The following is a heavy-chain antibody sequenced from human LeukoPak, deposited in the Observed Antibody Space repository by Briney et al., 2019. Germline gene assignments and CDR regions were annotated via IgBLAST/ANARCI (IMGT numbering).Heavy chain of an antibody. J-gene: IGHJ6*03. CDR2: ISSSSSYI. V-gene: IGHV3-21*01. CDR1: GFTFSSYS. Sequence: KAGGSLRLSCAASGFTFSSYSMNWVRQAPGKGLEWVSSISSSSSYIYYADSVKGRFTISRDNPKNSLYLQINRLRAEDKAIYYCARAHEFDCSTGECFMVYYYCYMDAWGKGATVTVSS. CDR3: ARAHEFDCSTGECFMVYYYCYMDA. D-gene: IGHD2-8*01.